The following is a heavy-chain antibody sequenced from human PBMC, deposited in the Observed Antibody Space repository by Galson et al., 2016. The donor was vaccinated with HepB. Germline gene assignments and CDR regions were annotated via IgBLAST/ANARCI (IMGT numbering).Heavy chain of an antibody. Sequence: SLRLSCAASGFTFSSFPMHWVRQAPGKGLEYLSAISSDGDTTYYVDSVKGRFTISRDNSRNTVHLQMNSLRPEDTAVYYCVKTGRHGTGDYWGQGTLVTVSS. CDR1: GFTFSSFP. D-gene: IGHD1-7*01. V-gene: IGHV3-64D*06. CDR3: VKTGRHGTGDY. J-gene: IGHJ4*02. CDR2: ISSDGDTT.